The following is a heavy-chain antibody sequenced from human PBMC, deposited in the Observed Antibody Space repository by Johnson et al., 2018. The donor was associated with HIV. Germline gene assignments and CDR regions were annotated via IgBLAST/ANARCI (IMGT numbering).Heavy chain of an antibody. Sequence: QEQLVESGGGLVKPGGSLRLSCAASGFTFGDYYMSWIRQAPGKGLEWVSYISSSGRTIYYVDSVKVRFTISRDNTKNSLYLQMNSVRDDDTAVYYCARGQWLVPGAFDIWGQGTMVTVAS. CDR1: GFTFGDYY. J-gene: IGHJ3*02. V-gene: IGHV3-11*04. CDR3: ARGQWLVPGAFDI. D-gene: IGHD6-19*01. CDR2: ISSSGRTI.